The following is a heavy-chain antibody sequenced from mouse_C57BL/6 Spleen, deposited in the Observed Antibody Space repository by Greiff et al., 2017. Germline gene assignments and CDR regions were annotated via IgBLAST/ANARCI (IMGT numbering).Heavy chain of an antibody. CDR1: GYTFTSYW. CDR3: ARLESYYSTLHWYFDV. CDR2: IDPSDSYT. Sequence: QVQLQQPGAELVKPGASVKLSCKASGYTFTSYWMQWVKQRPGQGLEWIGEIDPSDSYTNYNQKFKGKATLTVDTSASTAYMQLSSLTSEDSAVYYCARLESYYSTLHWYFDVWGTGTTVTVSS. V-gene: IGHV1-50*01. D-gene: IGHD2-5*01. J-gene: IGHJ1*03.